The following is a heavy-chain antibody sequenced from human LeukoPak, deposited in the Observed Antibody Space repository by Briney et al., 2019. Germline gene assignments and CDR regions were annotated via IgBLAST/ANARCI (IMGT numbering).Heavy chain of an antibody. V-gene: IGHV1-2*02. J-gene: IGHJ4*02. CDR1: GYTFIAYY. CDR2: INPNSGGT. D-gene: IGHD6-13*01. CDR3: ARVTYSNIFDY. Sequence: ASVKVSCKASGYTFIAYYVHWVRQAPGQGLEWMGWINPNSGGTNYAQKFQGRVTMTRDTSITTAYMELSRLRSDDTAVYYCARVTYSNIFDYWGQGTLVTVSS.